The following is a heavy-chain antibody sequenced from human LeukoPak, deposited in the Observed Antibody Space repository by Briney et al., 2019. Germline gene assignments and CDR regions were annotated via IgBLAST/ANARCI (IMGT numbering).Heavy chain of an antibody. CDR2: ISSSSSYI. J-gene: IGHJ4*02. CDR3: ARDRIAAAGTPDY. Sequence: GGSLRLSGAASGFTFSSYSMTWVRQAPGKGLEWVSSISSSSSYIYYADSVKGRFTISRDNAKNSLYLQMNSLRAEDTAVYYCARDRIAAAGTPDYWGQGTLVTVSS. CDR1: GFTFSSYS. V-gene: IGHV3-21*01. D-gene: IGHD6-13*01.